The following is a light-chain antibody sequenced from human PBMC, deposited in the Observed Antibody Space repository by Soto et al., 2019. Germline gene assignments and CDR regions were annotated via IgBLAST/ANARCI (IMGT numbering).Light chain of an antibody. V-gene: IGLV2-14*01. Sequence: QSALTQPASVSGSPGQSITISCTGTSSDVGGYNYVSWHQQHPGKAPKLMIYDVSNRPSGVSNRFYGSKSGNTASLTISGLQAEDEADYYCSSYTSSSTPVFGTGTKVTVL. CDR1: SSDVGGYNY. CDR2: DVS. J-gene: IGLJ1*01. CDR3: SSYTSSSTPV.